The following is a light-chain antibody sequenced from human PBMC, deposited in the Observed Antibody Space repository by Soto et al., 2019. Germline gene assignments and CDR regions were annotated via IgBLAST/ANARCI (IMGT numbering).Light chain of an antibody. CDR2: DAP. CDR1: QSVSSY. CDR3: QQRSNWPPIT. Sequence: IVLTQSPATLSLSPGERATLSGRASQSVSSYVAWYQQKPGQAPRLHIYDAPNRATGIPARFSGSGSGTVFTLTISSLEPEDFAVYYCQQRSNWPPITFGQGTRLEI. J-gene: IGKJ5*01. V-gene: IGKV3-11*01.